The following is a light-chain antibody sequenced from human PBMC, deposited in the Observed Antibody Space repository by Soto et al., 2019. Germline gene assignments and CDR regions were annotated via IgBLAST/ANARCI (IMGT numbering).Light chain of an antibody. Sequence: EIVFTQSPATLSLSPGERATLPCRATQSVSSYLAWYQQKPGQAPRLLIYDASNRDTGIPARFSGSWSGTDFTLTISSLEPEDFAVYYCQQRSNSPLTFGGGTKVDI. J-gene: IGKJ4*01. CDR2: DAS. CDR3: QQRSNSPLT. CDR1: QSVSSY. V-gene: IGKV3-11*01.